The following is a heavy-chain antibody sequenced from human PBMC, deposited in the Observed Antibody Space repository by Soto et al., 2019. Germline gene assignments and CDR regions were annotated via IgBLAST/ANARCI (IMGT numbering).Heavy chain of an antibody. CDR3: AKDRIALDWELLGMDV. D-gene: IGHD1-26*01. Sequence: EVQLLESGGGLVQPGGPLRLSCAASGFTFSSYAMSWVRQAPGKGLEWVSAISGSGGSTYYADSVKGRFTISRDNSKNTLYLQMNSLRAEDTAVYYCAKDRIALDWELLGMDVWGQGTTVTVSS. CDR1: GFTFSSYA. V-gene: IGHV3-23*01. CDR2: ISGSGGST. J-gene: IGHJ6*02.